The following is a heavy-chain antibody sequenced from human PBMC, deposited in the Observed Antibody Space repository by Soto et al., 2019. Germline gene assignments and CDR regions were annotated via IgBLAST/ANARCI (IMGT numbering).Heavy chain of an antibody. J-gene: IGHJ4*02. D-gene: IGHD1-26*01. CDR2: VYYTGST. V-gene: IGHV4-59*03. CDR1: GGSISTFH. CDR3: VRWVGHFDF. Sequence: QVQLQESGPGLVKPSETLSLTCSVSGGSISTFHWSWIRQPPGKGPEWIGYVYYTGSTNYNPSFTSRVTISVDTSKIQFSLKLTSVTAADTAVYYCVRWVGHFDFWGQGTLVTVSS.